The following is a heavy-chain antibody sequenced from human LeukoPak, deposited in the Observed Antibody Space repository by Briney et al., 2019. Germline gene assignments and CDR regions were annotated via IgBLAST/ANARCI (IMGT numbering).Heavy chain of an antibody. Sequence: KPGGSPRLSCAASGFTFSSYSMNWVRQAPGKGLEWVSSISSSSSYIYYADSVKGRFTISRDNAKNSLYLQMNSLRAEDTAVYYCARVGGNSGRDAFDIWGQGTMVTVSS. D-gene: IGHD4-23*01. V-gene: IGHV3-21*01. CDR3: ARVGGNSGRDAFDI. CDR2: ISSSSSYI. J-gene: IGHJ3*02. CDR1: GFTFSSYS.